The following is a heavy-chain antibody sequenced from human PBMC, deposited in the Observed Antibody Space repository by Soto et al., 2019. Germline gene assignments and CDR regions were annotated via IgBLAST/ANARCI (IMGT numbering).Heavy chain of an antibody. CDR3: ARAATYYDFWSENWAFDI. J-gene: IGHJ3*02. CDR2: INPNSGGT. D-gene: IGHD3-3*01. V-gene: IGHV1-2*02. CDR1: GYTFTGYY. Sequence: ASVKVSCKASGYTFTGYYMHWVRQAPGQGLEWMGWINPNSGGTNYAQKFQGRVTVTRDTSISTAYMELSRLRSDDTAVYYCARAATYYDFWSENWAFDIWGQGTMVTVSS.